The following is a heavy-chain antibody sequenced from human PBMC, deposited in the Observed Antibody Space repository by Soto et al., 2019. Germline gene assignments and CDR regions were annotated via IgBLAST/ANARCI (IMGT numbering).Heavy chain of an antibody. J-gene: IGHJ4*02. CDR2: ISYDGSNK. CDR1: GFTFSSYG. CDR3: AKGVMTTVPTGYYFDY. V-gene: IGHV3-30*18. D-gene: IGHD4-17*01. Sequence: QVQLVESGGGVVQPGRSLRLSCAASGFTFSSYGMHWVRQAPGKGLEWVAVISYDGSNKYYADSVKGRFTISRDNSKNTLYLQMNSLRAEDTAVYYCAKGVMTTVPTGYYFDYWGQGTLVTVSS.